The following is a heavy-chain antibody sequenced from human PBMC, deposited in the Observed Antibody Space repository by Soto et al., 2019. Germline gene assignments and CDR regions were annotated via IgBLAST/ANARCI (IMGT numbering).Heavy chain of an antibody. D-gene: IGHD5-12*01. CDR1: GYTFTSYD. Sequence: QVQLVQSGAEVKKPGASVKVSCKASGYTFTSYDINWVRQATGQGLEWMGWMNPNSGNTGYAQKCQGRVTMTRNTSISTGYMELSSLRSEDTAVYYCARPYIVATYYYYGMDVWGQGTTVPVSS. J-gene: IGHJ6*02. V-gene: IGHV1-8*01. CDR2: MNPNSGNT. CDR3: ARPYIVATYYYYGMDV.